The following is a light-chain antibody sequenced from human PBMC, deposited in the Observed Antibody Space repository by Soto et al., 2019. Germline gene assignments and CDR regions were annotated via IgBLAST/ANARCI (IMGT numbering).Light chain of an antibody. CDR2: MGS. CDR1: QSLLNRNGQNC. J-gene: IGKJ4*01. Sequence: DIVIIQYPLSLPVTPGEPASISCRSSQSLLNRNGQNCLDWYLQKPGQSPQLLIHMGSIRASGVPDRFSGSGSGTYFTLTISRVEAEDVGVYYCMQALESPPTFGGGTKVDIK. CDR3: MQALESPPT. V-gene: IGKV2-28*01.